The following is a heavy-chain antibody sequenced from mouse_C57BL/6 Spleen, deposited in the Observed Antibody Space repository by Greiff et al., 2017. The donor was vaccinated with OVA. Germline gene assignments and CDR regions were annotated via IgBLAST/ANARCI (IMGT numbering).Heavy chain of an antibody. CDR1: GYTFTSYG. D-gene: IGHD1-3*01. CDR2: IYPRSGNT. V-gene: IGHV1-81*01. Sequence: VKLVESGAELARPGASVKLSCKASGYTFTSYGISWVKQRTGQGLEWIGEIYPRSGNTYYNEKFKGKATLTADKSSSTAYMELRSLTSEDSAVYFCARYDDNRILYYAMDYWGQGTSVTVSS. CDR3: ARYDDNRILYYAMDY. J-gene: IGHJ4*01.